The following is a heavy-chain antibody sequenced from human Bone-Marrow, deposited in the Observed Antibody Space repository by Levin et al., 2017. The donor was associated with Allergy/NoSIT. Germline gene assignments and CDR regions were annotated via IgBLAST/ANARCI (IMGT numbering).Heavy chain of an antibody. V-gene: IGHV1-18*01. CDR3: ARVMYSTSYYYFDY. Sequence: GESLKISCKASGYSFTTYGISWVRQAPGQGLEWMGWISGFNGHTNYAQKLQGRVTMTTDTSTSTAYMELRSLSSDDTAVYFCARVMYSTSYYYFDYWGQGTLVTVSS. J-gene: IGHJ4*02. CDR1: GYSFTTYG. D-gene: IGHD6-13*01. CDR2: ISGFNGHT.